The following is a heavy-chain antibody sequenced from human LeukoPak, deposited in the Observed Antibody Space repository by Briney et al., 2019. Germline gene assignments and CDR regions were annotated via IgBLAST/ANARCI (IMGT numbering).Heavy chain of an antibody. Sequence: GGSLRLSCAASGFTFSSYGMHWVRQAPGKGLDWVAVIWYDGSNKYYADSVKGRFTISRDNSKNTLYLQMSSLRAEGTAVYYCAKDRESRQPLVSFDYWGQGTLVTVSS. CDR1: GFTFSSYG. V-gene: IGHV3-33*06. J-gene: IGHJ4*02. CDR2: IWYDGSNK. D-gene: IGHD6-13*01. CDR3: AKDRESRQPLVSFDY.